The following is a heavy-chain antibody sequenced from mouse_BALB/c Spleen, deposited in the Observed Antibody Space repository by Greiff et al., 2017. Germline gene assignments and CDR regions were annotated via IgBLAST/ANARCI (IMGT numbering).Heavy chain of an antibody. CDR1: GDSITSGY. D-gene: IGHD2-3*01. V-gene: IGHV3-8*02. J-gene: IGHJ2*01. Sequence: EVQVVESGPSLVKPSQTLSLTCSVTGDSITSGYWNWIRKFPGNKLEYMGYISYSGSTYYNPSLKSRISITRDTSKNQYYLQLNSVTTEDTATYYCARSGYDGYFYFDYWGQGTTLTVSS. CDR2: ISYSGST. CDR3: ARSGYDGYFYFDY.